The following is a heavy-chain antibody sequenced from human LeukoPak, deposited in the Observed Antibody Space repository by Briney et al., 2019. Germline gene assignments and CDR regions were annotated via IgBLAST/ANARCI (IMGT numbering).Heavy chain of an antibody. V-gene: IGHV3-21*01. Sequence: GGSLRLSCAASGFTFSHYSMNWVRQAPGKGLEWVSSISSSSSYINYADSVKGRFTISRDNAKNSLYLQMNSLRAEDTAVYYCASDPTVASSYWGQGTLVTVSS. CDR2: ISSSSSYI. D-gene: IGHD4-23*01. CDR1: GFTFSHYS. CDR3: ASDPTVASSY. J-gene: IGHJ4*02.